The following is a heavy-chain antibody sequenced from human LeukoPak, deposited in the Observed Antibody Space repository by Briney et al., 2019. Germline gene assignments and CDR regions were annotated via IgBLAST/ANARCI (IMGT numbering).Heavy chain of an antibody. Sequence: GASVKVSCKASGYTFTGYYMHWVRQAPGQGLEWMGWVNPNSGGTNYAQKFQGRVTMTRDTSISTAYMELSRLRSDDTAVYYCARDFYTSITIFGVVMVGCWFDPWGQGTLVTVSS. V-gene: IGHV1-2*02. D-gene: IGHD3-3*01. CDR2: VNPNSGGT. CDR3: ARDFYTSITIFGVVMVGCWFDP. CDR1: GYTFTGYY. J-gene: IGHJ5*02.